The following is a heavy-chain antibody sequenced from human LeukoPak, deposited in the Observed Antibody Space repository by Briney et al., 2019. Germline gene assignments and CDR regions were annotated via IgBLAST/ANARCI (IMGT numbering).Heavy chain of an antibody. Sequence: GASVKVSCKASGYTFTSYGINWVRQATGQGLEWMGWMNPNSGNTGYAQKFQGRVTMTRNTSISTAYMELSSLRSEDTAVYYCARGKGGYIYLYYFDYWGQGTLVTVSS. CDR3: ARGKGGYIYLYYFDY. V-gene: IGHV1-8*02. CDR2: MNPNSGNT. CDR1: GYTFTSYG. J-gene: IGHJ4*02. D-gene: IGHD5-12*01.